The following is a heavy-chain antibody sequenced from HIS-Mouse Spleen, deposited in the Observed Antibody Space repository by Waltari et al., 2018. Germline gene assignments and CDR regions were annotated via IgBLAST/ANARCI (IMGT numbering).Heavy chain of an antibody. V-gene: IGHV1-8*01. CDR2: MNPNSGNT. CDR3: ARVYYDFWSGYYY. Sequence: QVQLVQSGAEVKKPGASVKVSCKASGYTSTSYDFIWEAQATGQGLEWMGWMNPNSGNTGYAQKFQGRVTMTRNTSISTAYMELSSLRSEDTAVYYCARVYYDFWSGYYYWGQGTLVTVSS. CDR1: GYTSTSYD. J-gene: IGHJ4*02. D-gene: IGHD3-3*01.